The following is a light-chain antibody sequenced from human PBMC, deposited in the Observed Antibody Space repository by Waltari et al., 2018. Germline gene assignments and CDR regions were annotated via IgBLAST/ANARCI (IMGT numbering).Light chain of an antibody. CDR2: VAS. V-gene: IGKV1-17*01. J-gene: IGKJ3*01. Sequence: DIQMTQSPSSLSASVGDRVTITCRASQGISSYLSWYQQRPGKAPKRLISVASTLESGVPSRFSGTGSGAEFTLTITGLQSEDFATYGGLQYYSDTFTFGPGTELVVK. CDR1: QGISSY. CDR3: LQYYSDTFT.